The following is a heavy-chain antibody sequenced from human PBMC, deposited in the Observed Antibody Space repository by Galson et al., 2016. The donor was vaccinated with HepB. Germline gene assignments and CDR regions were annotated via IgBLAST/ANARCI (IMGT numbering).Heavy chain of an antibody. D-gene: IGHD6-19*01. Sequence: SLRLSCAASGFPFSTYGMSWVRQAPGKGLEWVSGISRSGDSTYYAESMRGRFAISRYNSKNMLYLQMSSLRAEDTALYYCLKEYPQEAVAWGQGTLVTVSS. CDR2: ISRSGDST. CDR1: GFPFSTYG. J-gene: IGHJ1*01. CDR3: LKEYPQEAVA. V-gene: IGHV3-23*01.